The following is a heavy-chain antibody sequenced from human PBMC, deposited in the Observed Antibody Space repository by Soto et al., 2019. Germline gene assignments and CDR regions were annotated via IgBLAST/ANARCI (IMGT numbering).Heavy chain of an antibody. D-gene: IGHD5-12*01. Sequence: SGPRLVNPTQTLTLTCTFSGFSLSTSGMRVSWIRQPPGKALEWLARIDWDDDKFYSTSLKTRLTISKDTSKNQVVLTMTTMDPVATATYYCARGTGTDIVATIRPGYCDYWGQVTMGTVSA. CDR2: IDWDDDK. J-gene: IGHJ4*02. CDR1: GFSLSTSGMR. V-gene: IGHV2-70*04. CDR3: ARGTGTDIVATIRPGYCDY.